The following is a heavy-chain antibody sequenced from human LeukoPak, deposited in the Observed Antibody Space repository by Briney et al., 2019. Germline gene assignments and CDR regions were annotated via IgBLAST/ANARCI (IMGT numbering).Heavy chain of an antibody. CDR1: GYTFTGSY. D-gene: IGHD6-13*01. CDR2: INPNSGGT. CDR3: ARGDGSSWTNFDF. V-gene: IGHV1-2*02. Sequence: GASVKVSGKASGYTFTGSYMHWVRQAPGQGLEWMGWINPNSGGTKYALKFQGRVTMIRDTSINTAYMELSRLRSDDTAVYYCARGDGSSWTNFDFWGQGTLVTVSS. J-gene: IGHJ4*02.